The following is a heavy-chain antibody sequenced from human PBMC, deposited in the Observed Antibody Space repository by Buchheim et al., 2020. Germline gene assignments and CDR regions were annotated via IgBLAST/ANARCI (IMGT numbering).Heavy chain of an antibody. J-gene: IGHJ4*02. D-gene: IGHD3-22*01. CDR3: ARVTRDYDSSGYYFPFDY. Sequence: QVQLQESGPGLVKPSQTLSLTCTVSGGSISSGDYYWSWIRQPPGKGLEWIGYIYYSGSTYYHPSLKSRVTISVDTSQNQFPLKLSSVTAADTAVYYCARVTRDYDSSGYYFPFDYWGQGTL. CDR1: GGSISSGDYY. V-gene: IGHV4-30-4*01. CDR2: IYYSGST.